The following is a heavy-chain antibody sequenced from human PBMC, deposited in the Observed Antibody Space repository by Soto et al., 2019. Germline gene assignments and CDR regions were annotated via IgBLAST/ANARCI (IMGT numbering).Heavy chain of an antibody. J-gene: IGHJ6*02. CDR1: GYTFTTYG. CDR3: ARDLYSYGYYAMDV. Sequence: QVHLVQSGAEVKKPGASVKVSCKTSGYTFTTYGISWVRQAPGQGLEWMGGISAYNGNTNYAQKLQGRVTMTTDTSTSTAYMELRSLRSDDTAVYDCARDLYSYGYYAMDVWGQGTTVTVSS. CDR2: ISAYNGNT. D-gene: IGHD5-18*01. V-gene: IGHV1-18*04.